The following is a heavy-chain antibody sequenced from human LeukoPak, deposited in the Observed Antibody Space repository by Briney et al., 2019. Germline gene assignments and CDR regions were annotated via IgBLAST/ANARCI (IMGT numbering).Heavy chain of an antibody. CDR3: VRDGTSTDDY. CDR2: IIGDGGGT. J-gene: IGHJ4*02. CDR1: GVTLTNYA. D-gene: IGHD2-2*01. Sequence: GGSLRLSCAASGVTLTNYAMSWVRQAPGKGLEWVSVIIGDGGGTYYADSVKGRFTISRDISSSTLHLQMNDLRVEDTAVYYCVRDGTSTDDYWGQGTLVTVSS. V-gene: IGHV3-23*01.